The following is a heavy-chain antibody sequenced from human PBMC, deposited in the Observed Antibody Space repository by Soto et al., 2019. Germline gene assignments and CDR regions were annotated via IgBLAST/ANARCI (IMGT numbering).Heavy chain of an antibody. CDR2: ISAYNGNT. Sequence: QAQLEQSGPEVKKPGASVNVSCKASGYTFSSYSISWVRQAPGQGLEWMGWISAYNGNTNYAQKVKGRVTMTRDTYTTTVNMELRSLTSDDTAVYYCARAVYGGNSGSWYSDLWGRGTLVTVSS. D-gene: IGHD4-17*01. J-gene: IGHJ2*01. V-gene: IGHV1-18*01. CDR3: ARAVYGGNSGSWYSDL. CDR1: GYTFSSYS.